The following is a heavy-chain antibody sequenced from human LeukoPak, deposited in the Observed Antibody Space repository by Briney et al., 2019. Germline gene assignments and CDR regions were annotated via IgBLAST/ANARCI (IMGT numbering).Heavy chain of an antibody. CDR2: ISGSGGST. Sequence: GGSLRLSCAASGFTFHNYAMSWVRQAPGKGLEWVSGISGSGGSTNYADSVKGRFTTSRDNSKNTLYLQMNSLRAEDTAVYYCASRNFYDICRYYWYYFDYWGQGTLVTVSS. CDR3: ASRNFYDICRYYWYYFDY. J-gene: IGHJ4*02. D-gene: IGHD3-22*01. V-gene: IGHV3-23*01. CDR1: GFTFHNYA.